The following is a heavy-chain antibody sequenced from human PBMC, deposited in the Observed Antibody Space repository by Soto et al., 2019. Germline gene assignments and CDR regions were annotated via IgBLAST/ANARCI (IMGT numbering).Heavy chain of an antibody. V-gene: IGHV3-30-3*01. D-gene: IGHD3-10*01. CDR2: ISYDGSNK. Sequence: QVPLVESGGGVVQPGRSLRLSCAASGFTFSSYAMHWVRQAPGKGLEWVAVISYDGSNKYYADSVKGRFTISRDNSKNTLYLQMNSLRAEDTAVYYCARDISHRYYGSGSYGYWGQGTLVTVSS. CDR3: ARDISHRYYGSGSYGY. J-gene: IGHJ4*02. CDR1: GFTFSSYA.